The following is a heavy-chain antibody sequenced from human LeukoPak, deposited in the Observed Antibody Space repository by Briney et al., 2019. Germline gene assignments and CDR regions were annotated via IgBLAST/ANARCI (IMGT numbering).Heavy chain of an antibody. CDR2: ISYSGHS. CDR1: GVSITSDTYF. V-gene: IGHV4-31*03. D-gene: IGHD3-10*01. Sequence: PSQTLSLTCSVSGVSITSDTYFWTWMRQHPGKGLEWIGYISYSGHSYYNPSLQSRLTIFRDTSRNRFSLRLRSVTAADTAVYYCAREQQGSGTNYQSRFDSWGRGTLVTVSS. J-gene: IGHJ5*01. CDR3: AREQQGSGTNYQSRFDS.